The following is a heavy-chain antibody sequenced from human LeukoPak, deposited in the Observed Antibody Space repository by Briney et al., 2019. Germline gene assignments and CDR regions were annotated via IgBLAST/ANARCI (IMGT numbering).Heavy chain of an antibody. D-gene: IGHD1-26*01. Sequence: PSDTLSLTCTVSGGSISSYYWSWIRQPPGKGLEWIGYSYYSGSTNYNPSLKSRVTISVDTSKNQFSLKLSSVTAADTAVFYCARGRVGATSYHYFYMDVWGKGTTVTVSS. CDR1: GGSISSYY. J-gene: IGHJ6*03. CDR2: SYYSGST. V-gene: IGHV4-59*01. CDR3: ARGRVGATSYHYFYMDV.